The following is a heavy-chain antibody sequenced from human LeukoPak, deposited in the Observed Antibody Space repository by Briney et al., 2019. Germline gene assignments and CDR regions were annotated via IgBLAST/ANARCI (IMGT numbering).Heavy chain of an antibody. CDR2: IYYSGST. Sequence: SETLSLTCTVSGGSISSYYWSWIRQPPGKGLEWIGYIYYSGSTNYNPTLKCRVTISVDTSKNQFSLKLSSVTAADTAVYYCARSYSNDYYYYMDVWGKGTTVTVSS. J-gene: IGHJ6*03. D-gene: IGHD4-11*01. V-gene: IGHV4-59*01. CDR3: ARSYSNDYYYYMDV. CDR1: GGSISSYY.